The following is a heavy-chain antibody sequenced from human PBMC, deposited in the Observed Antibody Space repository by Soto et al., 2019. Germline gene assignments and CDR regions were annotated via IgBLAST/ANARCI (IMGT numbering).Heavy chain of an antibody. V-gene: IGHV4-59*04. CDR3: ARGGGYDSFDV. Sequence: PSENLSLTCTVPGGSISSDSWSWIRQSPGKGLEWLGYISQRETTYYNPSFKSRLSLSIDRTRNNFSLSLSSMNAADTAVYDCARGGGYDSFDVWGQGIHVTVSS. CDR2: ISQRETT. D-gene: IGHD2-15*01. CDR1: GGSISSDS. J-gene: IGHJ5*02.